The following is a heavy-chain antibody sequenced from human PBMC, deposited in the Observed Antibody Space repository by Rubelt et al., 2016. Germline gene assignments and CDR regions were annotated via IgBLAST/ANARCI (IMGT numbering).Heavy chain of an antibody. Sequence: DAGQGLEWVAVIWYDGSNKYYADSVKGRFTISRDNSKNTLYLQMNSLRAEDTAVYYCARGYDFWSGYYSYPSNRGMDVWGQGTTVTVSS. D-gene: IGHD3-3*01. J-gene: IGHJ6*02. CDR3: ARGYDFWSGYYSYPSNRGMDV. CDR2: IWYDGSNK. V-gene: IGHV3-33*01.